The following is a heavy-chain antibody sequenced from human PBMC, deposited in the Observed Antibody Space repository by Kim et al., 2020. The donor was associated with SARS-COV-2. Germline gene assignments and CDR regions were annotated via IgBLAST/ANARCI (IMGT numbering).Heavy chain of an antibody. CDR2: ISGSGGST. Sequence: GGSLRLSCAASGFTFSSYAMSWDRQAPGKGLEWVSAISGSGGSTYYADSVKGRFTISRDNSKNTLYLQMNSLRAEDTAVYYCAKDGGLLWFGELLPPGANFYYYGVGVWGRRTAVTVSS. V-gene: IGHV3-23*01. CDR3: AKDGGLLWFGELLPPGANFYYYGVGV. J-gene: IGHJ6*02. CDR1: GFTFSSYA. D-gene: IGHD3-10*01.